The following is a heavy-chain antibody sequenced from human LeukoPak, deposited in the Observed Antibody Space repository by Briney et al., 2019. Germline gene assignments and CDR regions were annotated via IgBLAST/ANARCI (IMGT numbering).Heavy chain of an antibody. CDR2: ISGSGGST. CDR1: GFAFSSYG. Sequence: GGSLRLSCAASGFAFSSYGMSWVRQAPGKGLEWVSAISGSGGSTYYADSVKGRFTISRDNSKNTLYLQMNSLRAEDTAIYYCAKGGYGLGSYSGFDIWGQGTMVTVSS. CDR3: AKGGYGLGSYSGFDI. D-gene: IGHD3-10*01. J-gene: IGHJ3*02. V-gene: IGHV3-23*01.